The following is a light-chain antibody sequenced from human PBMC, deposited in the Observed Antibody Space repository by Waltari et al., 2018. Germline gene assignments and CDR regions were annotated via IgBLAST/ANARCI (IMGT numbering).Light chain of an antibody. J-gene: IGLJ3*02. Sequence: QSALTQPASVSGSPGQSLTISCTGTSSDVGGYNYVSWYKQHPGKAPKLMISDVSKRPSGVSNRFTGSKSDNTASLTISGLQAEDEADYYCSSYTSSSTWVFGGGTKLTVL. CDR2: DVS. CDR3: SSYTSSSTWV. V-gene: IGLV2-14*01. CDR1: SSDVGGYNY.